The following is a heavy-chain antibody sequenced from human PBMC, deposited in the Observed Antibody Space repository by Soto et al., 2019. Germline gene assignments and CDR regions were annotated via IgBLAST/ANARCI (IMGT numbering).Heavy chain of an antibody. CDR3: ARALGFGELFSDYYYGMDV. D-gene: IGHD3-10*01. CDR2: ISAYNGNT. CDR1: GYTFTSYG. Sequence: QVQLVQSGAEVKKPGASVKVSCKASGYTFTSYGISWVRQAPGQGLEWMGWISAYNGNTNYAQKLQGRVTMTTDTSTSTGYMELRRLRSDDTAVYYCARALGFGELFSDYYYGMDVWGQGTTVTVSS. J-gene: IGHJ6*02. V-gene: IGHV1-18*01.